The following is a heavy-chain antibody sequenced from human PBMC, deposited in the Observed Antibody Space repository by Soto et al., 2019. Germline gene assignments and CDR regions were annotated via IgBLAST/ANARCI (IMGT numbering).Heavy chain of an antibody. CDR3: ARIKWQQLVLGAFDI. D-gene: IGHD6-13*01. Sequence: SETLSLTCTVSGGSISSFYWSWIPPPPRKGLEWIGYIYYSGSTNYNPSLKSRVTISVDTSKNQFSLKLSSVTAADTAVYYCARIKWQQLVLGAFDIWGQGTMVTVSS. CDR2: IYYSGST. CDR1: GGSISSFY. J-gene: IGHJ3*02. V-gene: IGHV4-59*01.